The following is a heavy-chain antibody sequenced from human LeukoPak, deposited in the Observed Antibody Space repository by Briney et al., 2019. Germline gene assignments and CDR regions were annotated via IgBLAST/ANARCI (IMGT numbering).Heavy chain of an antibody. CDR2: IYYNGNT. CDR3: ARSEGRGLLDY. CDR1: GGSISGYY. V-gene: IGHV4-59*01. D-gene: IGHD1-26*01. Sequence: SETLSLTCTVSGGSISGYYWSWIRQPPEKGLEWIGNIYYNGNTNYNPSLKSRVTISVDTSRNQFSLKLSSMTAADTAVYYCARSEGRGLLDYWGQGTLVTVSS. J-gene: IGHJ4*02.